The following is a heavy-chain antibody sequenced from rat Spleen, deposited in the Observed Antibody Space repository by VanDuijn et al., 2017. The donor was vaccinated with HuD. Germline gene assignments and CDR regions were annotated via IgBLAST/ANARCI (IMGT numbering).Heavy chain of an antibody. Sequence: EVQLVETGGGLVQPGRSLKLSCVASGFTFSSYWMYWIRQAPGKGLEWISSINPDGGSTYYPESVKGRFTISRDNAENTVYLQINSLRSEDTATYYCVKDRDGGFAFDYWGQGVMVTVSS. D-gene: IGHD1-11*01. CDR3: VKDRDGGFAFDY. CDR1: GFTFSSYW. V-gene: IGHV5-58*01. CDR2: INPDGGST. J-gene: IGHJ2*01.